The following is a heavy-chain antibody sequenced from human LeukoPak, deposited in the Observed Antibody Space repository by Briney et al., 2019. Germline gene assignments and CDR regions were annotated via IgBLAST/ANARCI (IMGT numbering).Heavy chain of an antibody. D-gene: IGHD6-19*01. Sequence: GSLRLSCAASGFTFSSYSMTWMRQAPGKGLEWVSSIHADGVGTFYADSVRGRFTISRDNSKNTLDLQMNSLRVEDTAVYYCGKGRVSEWGQGTLVTVSS. CDR3: GKGRVSE. V-gene: IGHV3-23*01. CDR1: GFTFSSYS. J-gene: IGHJ4*02. CDR2: IHADGVGT.